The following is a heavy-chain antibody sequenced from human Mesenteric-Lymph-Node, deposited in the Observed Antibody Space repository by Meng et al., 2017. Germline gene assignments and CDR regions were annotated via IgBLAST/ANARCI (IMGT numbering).Heavy chain of an antibody. CDR1: GSTFIGYY. CDR2: INPKSGVT. Sequence: ASVKVSCKASGSTFIGYYLHWVRQAPGQGLEWVGWINPKSGVTNSAQKFQGRVTMTRDTSISTAYMELSSLRSDDTAVYYCARDLRRTDGYGDFGSDYWGQGTLVTVSS. V-gene: IGHV1-2*02. D-gene: IGHD4-17*01. CDR3: ARDLRRTDGYGDFGSDY. J-gene: IGHJ4*02.